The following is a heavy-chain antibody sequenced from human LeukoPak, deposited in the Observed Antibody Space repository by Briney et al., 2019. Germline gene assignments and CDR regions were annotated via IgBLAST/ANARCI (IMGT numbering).Heavy chain of an antibody. J-gene: IGHJ4*02. V-gene: IGHV4-39*01. D-gene: IGHD3-10*01. CDR2: IYYSGST. CDR1: GGSISSSSYY. Sequence: SETLSLTCTVSGGSISSSSYYWGWIRQPPGKGLEWIGSIYYSGSTYYNPSHKSRVTISVDTSKNQFSLKLSSVTAADTAVYYCARNDYYGSGSKRFDYWGQGTLVTVSS. CDR3: ARNDYYGSGSKRFDY.